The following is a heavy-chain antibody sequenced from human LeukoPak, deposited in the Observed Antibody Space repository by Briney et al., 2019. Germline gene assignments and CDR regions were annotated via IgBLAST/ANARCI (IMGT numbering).Heavy chain of an antibody. D-gene: IGHD3-3*01. CDR3: ACYDFWGTDRWFDP. J-gene: IGHJ5*02. CDR1: GGSISSYY. Sequence: SETLSLTCTVSGGSISSYYWSWIRQPPGKGLEWIGYIYYSENTNYNPSLKSRVTISVDTSKDQFSLKLSSVTAADTAVYYCACYDFWGTDRWFDPWGQGTLVTASS. CDR2: IYYSENT. V-gene: IGHV4-59*01.